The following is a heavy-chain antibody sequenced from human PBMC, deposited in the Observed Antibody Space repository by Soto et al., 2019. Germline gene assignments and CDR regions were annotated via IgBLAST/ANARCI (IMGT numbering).Heavy chain of an antibody. CDR2: IISISETT. V-gene: IGHV1-69*06. D-gene: IGHD3-22*01. CDR3: ARALLSHSYDSGGYDSYFHAMDV. CDR1: GCTFSSLD. Sequence: GXSVNVSCQASGCTFSSLDINWVRQAPGQGLEWMGGIISISETTNYAQIFQGRVSIVADKSTSTAYMELSRLRSEYTAVYYCARALLSHSYDSGGYDSYFHAMDVWGQGTPVTVSS. J-gene: IGHJ6*02.